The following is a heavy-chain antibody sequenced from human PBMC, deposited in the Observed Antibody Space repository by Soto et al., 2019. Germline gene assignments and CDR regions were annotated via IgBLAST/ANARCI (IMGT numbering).Heavy chain of an antibody. CDR3: ARLPRTGSPRYYFDS. V-gene: IGHV4-61*01. D-gene: IGHD1-1*01. Sequence: QVQLQESGPGLVQPSETLSLTCTVSGGSVSSGSYYWNWIRQPPGKGLEWIAYVYYSGTTNYNPSLKSRVTISVDTSKSQFSLNLSSVTAADTAVYYCARLPRTGSPRYYFDSWGQGTLVTVSS. CDR2: VYYSGTT. CDR1: GGSVSSGSYY. J-gene: IGHJ4*02.